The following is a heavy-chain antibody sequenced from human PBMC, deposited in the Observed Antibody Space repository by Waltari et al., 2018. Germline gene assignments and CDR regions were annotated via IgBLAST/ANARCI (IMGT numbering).Heavy chain of an antibody. V-gene: IGHV3-73*01. Sequence: EVQVVESGGGLVQPGGSLNLPCATSGFTFSGSTIHWVRQTSGKGLEGIGRIRSKPNNYATRYTASVEGRFTISRDDSENTAYLQMSSLMTEDTAVYYCTGGAVTGTDFWGQGTLVTVSS. CDR3: TGGAVTGTDF. D-gene: IGHD6-13*01. CDR1: GFTFSGST. J-gene: IGHJ4*02. CDR2: IRSKPNNYAT.